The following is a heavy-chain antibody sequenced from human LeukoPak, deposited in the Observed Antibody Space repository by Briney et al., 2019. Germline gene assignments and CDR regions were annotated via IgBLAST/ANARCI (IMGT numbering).Heavy chain of an antibody. V-gene: IGHV4-34*01. CDR3: ARGYSSGSYYYFDY. CDR1: GGSFSGYY. J-gene: IGHJ4*02. CDR2: INHSGST. Sequence: PSETLSLTCAVYGGSFSGYYWSWIRQPPGKGLEWIGEINHSGSTNYNPSLKSRVTISVDTSKNQLSLKLSSVTAADTAVYYCARGYSSGSYYYFDYWGQGTLVTVSS. D-gene: IGHD1-26*01.